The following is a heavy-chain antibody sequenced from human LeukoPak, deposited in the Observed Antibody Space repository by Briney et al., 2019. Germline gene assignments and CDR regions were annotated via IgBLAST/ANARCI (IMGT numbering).Heavy chain of an antibody. J-gene: IGHJ5*02. D-gene: IGHD1-26*01. V-gene: IGHV1-24*01. CDR2: FDPEDGET. CDR1: GYTLTELS. Sequence: ASVKVSCKVSGYTLTELSMHWVRQAPGKGLEWMGGFDPEDGETIYAQKFQGRVTMTRDMSTTTDYMELSSLRSDDTAVYYCARDNSVGDVAWWFDPWGQGTLVTVSS. CDR3: ARDNSVGDVAWWFDP.